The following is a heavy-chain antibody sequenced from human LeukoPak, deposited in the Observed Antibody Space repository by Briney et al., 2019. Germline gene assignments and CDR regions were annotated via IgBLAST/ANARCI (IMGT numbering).Heavy chain of an antibody. Sequence: GASVKVSCKASGYSFSGHYIHWLRQAPGQGLEWMGWINPNSGATNYAQKFHGTVTVTRDTSTSTAYMELTGLKSDDTGVYYCARDQNYFDSTPYYGIDCWGQGTLVTVSS. CDR2: INPNSGAT. J-gene: IGHJ4*02. V-gene: IGHV1-2*02. CDR3: ARDQNYFDSTPYYGIDC. D-gene: IGHD3-22*01. CDR1: GYSFSGHY.